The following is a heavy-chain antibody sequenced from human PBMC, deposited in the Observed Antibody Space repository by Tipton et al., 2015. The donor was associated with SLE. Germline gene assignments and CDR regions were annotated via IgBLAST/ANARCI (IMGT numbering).Heavy chain of an antibody. CDR3: ARETPVTTRVVYYYYMDV. J-gene: IGHJ6*03. CDR1: GFSFSSYY. D-gene: IGHD4-11*01. CDR2: VYYSGST. Sequence: TLSLTCTVSGFSFSSYYWSWIRQPPGKGLEWIGYVYYSGSTNYNPSLRGRITTSVDTSKNQFSLKLTSVTAADTAVYYCARETPVTTRVVYYYYMDVWGKGTTVTISS. V-gene: IGHV4-59*12.